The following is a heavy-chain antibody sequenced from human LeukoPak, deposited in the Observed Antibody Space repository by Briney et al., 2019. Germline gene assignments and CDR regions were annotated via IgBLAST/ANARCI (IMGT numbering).Heavy chain of an antibody. CDR3: ARGALYGDYAVDY. D-gene: IGHD4-17*01. Sequence: SVKVSCKASGGTFNSYTISWVRQAPGQGLEWMGRIIPIFGTANYAQKFQGRVAITTDESTSTAYMELSSLRSEDTAVYYCARGALYGDYAVDYWGQGTLVTVSS. J-gene: IGHJ4*02. CDR2: IIPIFGTA. V-gene: IGHV1-69*05. CDR1: GGTFNSYT.